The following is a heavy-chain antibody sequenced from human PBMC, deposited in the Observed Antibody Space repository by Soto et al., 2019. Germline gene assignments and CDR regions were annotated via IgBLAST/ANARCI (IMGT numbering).Heavy chain of an antibody. CDR1: GFTFSSYS. CDR3: ARDQGDRYSGSSSGMDV. D-gene: IGHD1-26*01. V-gene: IGHV3-48*02. CDR2: ISSISSTI. J-gene: IGHJ6*02. Sequence: EVQLVESGGGLVQPGGSLRLSCAASGFTFSSYSMNWVRQSPGKGRGRVSYISSISSTIYYADFVKGRFTISRDNAKNSLYLQMNSLRDEDTAVYYCARDQGDRYSGSSSGMDVWGQGTTVTVSS.